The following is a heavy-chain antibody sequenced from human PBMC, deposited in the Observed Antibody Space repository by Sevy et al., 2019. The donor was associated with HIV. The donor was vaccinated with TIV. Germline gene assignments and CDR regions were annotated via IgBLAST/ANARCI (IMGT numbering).Heavy chain of an antibody. V-gene: IGHV3-21*01. J-gene: IGHJ6*03. Sequence: GESLKISCAASGFTFSSYSMNWVRQAPGKGLEWVSSITSSSSYIDYADSVKGRFTISRDNAKNSLYLQMNSLRAEDTAVYYCARDRIDYYYMDVWGKGTTVTVSS. CDR1: GFTFSSYS. CDR3: ARDRIDYYYMDV. CDR2: ITSSSSYI.